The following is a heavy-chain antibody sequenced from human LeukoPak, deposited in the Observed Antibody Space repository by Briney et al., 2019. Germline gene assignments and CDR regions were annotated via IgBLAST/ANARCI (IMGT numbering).Heavy chain of an antibody. CDR2: MFHTGST. J-gene: IGHJ5*02. CDR3: ASQISRRSLWFDP. D-gene: IGHD3-10*01. V-gene: IGHV4-38-2*01. Sequence: SETLSLTCAVSRASISSPYYWAWIRQSPGKGLECIGSMFHTGSTYYNPSLKSRVTISLDTSQNQFSLKMRSVTAADTAVYYCASQISRRSLWFDPWGQGILVSVSS. CDR1: RASISSPYY.